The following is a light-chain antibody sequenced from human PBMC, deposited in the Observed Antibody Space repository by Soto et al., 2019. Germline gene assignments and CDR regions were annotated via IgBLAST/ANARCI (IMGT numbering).Light chain of an antibody. J-gene: IGKJ4*01. V-gene: IGKV3-11*01. Sequence: EIVLTQSPATLSLSPGERATLSCRASQSVGSYFAWYQQKPGQAPRLLIYDAFSRATGIPARFSGSGSGTDFTLTINTLDPYDFAVYFCQQRSSWPLTFGGGTMVEIK. CDR3: QQRSSWPLT. CDR1: QSVGSY. CDR2: DAF.